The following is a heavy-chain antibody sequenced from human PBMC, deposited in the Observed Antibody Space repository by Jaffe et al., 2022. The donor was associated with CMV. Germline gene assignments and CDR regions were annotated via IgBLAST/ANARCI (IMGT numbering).Heavy chain of an antibody. CDR3: ASRGYSYGYFYYYYMDV. J-gene: IGHJ6*03. V-gene: IGHV3-7*03. D-gene: IGHD5-18*01. CDR2: IKQDGSEK. Sequence: EVQLVESGGGLVQPGGSLRLSCAASGFTFSSYWMSWVRQAPGKGLEWVANIKQDGSEKYYVDSVKGRFTISRDNAKNSLYLQMNSLRAEDTAVYYCASRGYSYGYFYYYYMDVWGKGTTVTVSS. CDR1: GFTFSSYW.